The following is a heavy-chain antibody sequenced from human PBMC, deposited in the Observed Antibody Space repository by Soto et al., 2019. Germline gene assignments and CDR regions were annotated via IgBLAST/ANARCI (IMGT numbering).Heavy chain of an antibody. Sequence: EVQLVESGGGLVQPGRSLRLSCAASGFTFNDYTMHWVRQGPGKGLEWVSGISWNSGGIGYADPVKGRFTISRDNGKNTLYLQMNSLRAEVTAFYYCTKDISRFLVETQGRKRFDSWGQGTLVTVSS. CDR1: GFTFNDYT. CDR3: TKDISRFLVETQGRKRFDS. V-gene: IGHV3-9*01. J-gene: IGHJ5*01. D-gene: IGHD2-21*01. CDR2: ISWNSGGI.